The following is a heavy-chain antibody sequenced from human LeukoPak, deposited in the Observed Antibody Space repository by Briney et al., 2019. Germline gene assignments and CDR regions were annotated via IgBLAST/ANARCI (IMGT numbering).Heavy chain of an antibody. CDR1: GGSISSSNW. V-gene: IGHV4-4*02. CDR3: ATNLRDGYNLDAFDI. D-gene: IGHD5-24*01. J-gene: IGHJ3*02. Sequence: PSETLSLTCAVSGGSISSSNWWSWVRQPPGKGLEWIGEIYHSGSTNYNPSLKSRVTISVDKSKNQFSLKLSSVTAADTAVYYCATNLRDGYNLDAFDIWGQGTMVTVSS. CDR2: IYHSGST.